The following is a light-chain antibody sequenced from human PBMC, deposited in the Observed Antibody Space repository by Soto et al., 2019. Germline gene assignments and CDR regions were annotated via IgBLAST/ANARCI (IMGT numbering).Light chain of an antibody. CDR2: GAS. Sequence: ETVMTQSPDILSVSPGEGATLSCRASQSVGSNLAWYQQKPGQAPRLLIYGASTRATGIPVRFSGSGSGTEFTLTISSLQPDDFATYYCQQYNSYSWTFGQGTKVDIK. CDR1: QSVGSN. CDR3: QQYNSYSWT. J-gene: IGKJ1*01. V-gene: IGKV3D-15*01.